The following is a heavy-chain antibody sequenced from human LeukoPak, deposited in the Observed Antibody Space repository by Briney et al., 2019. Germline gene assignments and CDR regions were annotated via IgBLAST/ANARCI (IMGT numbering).Heavy chain of an antibody. V-gene: IGHV3-7*01. Sequence: SGGATGLSRAARGFPLRNYWMSWVRQAPGKGGEWGGNIKQDGSEKYYLDSVKGRFTISTDNAKQSLYLQMNSLRAEDTAVYYCATSLSQLGVRSGVFDVWGQGTLVTVSS. CDR1: GFPLRNYW. CDR2: IKQDGSEK. D-gene: IGHD6-6*01. J-gene: IGHJ3*01. CDR3: ATSLSQLGVRSGVFDV.